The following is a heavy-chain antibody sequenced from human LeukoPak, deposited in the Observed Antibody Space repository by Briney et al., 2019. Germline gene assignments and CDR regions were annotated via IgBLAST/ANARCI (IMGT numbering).Heavy chain of an antibody. V-gene: IGHV3-9*01. D-gene: IGHD6-6*01. J-gene: IGHJ3*02. CDR3: AKDSSPYSSFDAFDI. CDR2: ISWNSGSI. Sequence: GGSRRLSCAASGFTFDDYAMHWVRQAPGKGLEWVSDISWNSGSIGYADSVKGRFTISRDNAKNSLYLQMNSLRAEDTALYYCAKDSSPYSSFDAFDIWGQGTMVTVSS. CDR1: GFTFDDYA.